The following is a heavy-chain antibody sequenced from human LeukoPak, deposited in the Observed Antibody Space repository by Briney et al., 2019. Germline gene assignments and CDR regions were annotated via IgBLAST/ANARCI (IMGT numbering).Heavy chain of an antibody. D-gene: IGHD3-22*01. CDR1: GFTFSSFD. J-gene: IGHJ4*02. Sequence: PGGSLRLSCVASGFTFSSFDVNWVRQAPGKGLEWVGHIKSKTDGGTTDYAAPVKGRFTISRDNSKNTLYLQMNSLRAEDTAEYYCAKGASGYLPGYWGQGTLVTVSS. CDR3: AKGASGYLPGY. CDR2: IKSKTDGGTT. V-gene: IGHV3-15*01.